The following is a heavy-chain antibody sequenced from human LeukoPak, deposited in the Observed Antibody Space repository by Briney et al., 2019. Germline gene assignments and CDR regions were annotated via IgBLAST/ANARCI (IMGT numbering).Heavy chain of an antibody. V-gene: IGHV3-30*18. J-gene: IGHJ4*02. D-gene: IGHD2-15*01. CDR3: AKDGDCGGGGCFPNNFDY. CDR1: GFMFSAYG. CDR2: ISSDGSSK. Sequence: PGRSLRLSCAASGFMFSAYGMHGVRQSPGKGVEGVAVISSDGSSKNYADSVKRRFTMSRDNSKNTLYLQINSLRIEDTAVYYCAKDGDCGGGGCFPNNFDYWGQGTLVTVSS.